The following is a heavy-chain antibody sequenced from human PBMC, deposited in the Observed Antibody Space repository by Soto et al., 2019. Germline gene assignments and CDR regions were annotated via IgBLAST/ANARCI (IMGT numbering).Heavy chain of an antibody. CDR3: VRGNYDGRTSGPFDY. Sequence: GGSLRLSCAASGFTFNIYTMTWVRQAPGRGLEWVSSVTSSSSYKYYADSVKGRFTISRDNAKNSVYLQMNSLRADDTAIYYCVRGNYDGRTSGPFDYWGHGTLVTVSS. CDR1: GFTFNIYT. CDR2: VTSSSSYK. D-gene: IGHD3-22*01. V-gene: IGHV3-21*06. J-gene: IGHJ4*01.